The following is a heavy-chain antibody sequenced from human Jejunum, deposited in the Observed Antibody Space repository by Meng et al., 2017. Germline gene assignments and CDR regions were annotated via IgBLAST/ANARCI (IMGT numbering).Heavy chain of an antibody. V-gene: IGHV4-4*02. CDR2: IYHTGST. CDR1: VGSISDSNW. CDR3: WTDLRDRARAASGYIEP. Sequence: LLGTGPGLGKPSGPLPPPFAVSVGSISDSNWWSWFLHPPGTELEWIGEIYHTGSTNYNPSLKSRVTLSLGRTKNQFSVELTSVSAGDSAVDNGWTDLRDRARAASGYIEPCGQLTLVTVSS. D-gene: IGHD5-12*01. J-gene: IGHJ5*02.